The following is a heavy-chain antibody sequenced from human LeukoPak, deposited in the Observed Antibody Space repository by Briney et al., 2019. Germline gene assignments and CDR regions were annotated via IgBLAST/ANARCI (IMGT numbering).Heavy chain of an antibody. CDR1: GFTFSSYA. CDR3: AKGPLPRIDY. V-gene: IGHV3-23*01. J-gene: IGHJ4*02. CDR2: INSNGGST. Sequence: QSGGSLRLSCAASGFTFSSYAMNWVRQAPGKGLEWVSAINSNGGSTYYADSVKGRFTISRDNSKNTLYLQMNSLRAEDTAVYYCAKGPLPRIDYWGQGTLVTVSS.